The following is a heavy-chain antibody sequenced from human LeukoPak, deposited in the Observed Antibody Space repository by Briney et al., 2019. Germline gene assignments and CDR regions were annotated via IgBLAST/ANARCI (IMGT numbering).Heavy chain of an antibody. CDR3: ARVRYSSSSRYRGRYFDL. J-gene: IGHJ2*01. Sequence: SETLSLTCTVSGGSISYYWSWIRQPPGKGLEWIGYIYYSGSTNYNPSLKSRVTISVDTSKNQFSLNLTSMTTADTAVYYCARVRYSSSSRYRGRYFDLWGRGTLVTVSS. CDR2: IYYSGST. D-gene: IGHD6-6*01. CDR1: GGSISYY. V-gene: IGHV4-59*01.